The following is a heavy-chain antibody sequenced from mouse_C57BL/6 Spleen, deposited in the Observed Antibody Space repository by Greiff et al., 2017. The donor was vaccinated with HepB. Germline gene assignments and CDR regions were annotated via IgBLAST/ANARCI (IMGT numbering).Heavy chain of an antibody. D-gene: IGHD1-1*01. Sequence: QVQLQPGAELVKPGASVKLSCKASGYTFTSYWMHWVKQRPGQGLEWIGMIHPNSGSTTYNEKFKSKATLTVDKSSSTAYMQLSSLTSEDSAVYYCARRIDYYGSSYVSWYFDVWGTGTTVTVSS. CDR2: IHPNSGST. CDR3: ARRIDYYGSSYVSWYFDV. V-gene: IGHV1-64*01. CDR1: GYTFTSYW. J-gene: IGHJ1*03.